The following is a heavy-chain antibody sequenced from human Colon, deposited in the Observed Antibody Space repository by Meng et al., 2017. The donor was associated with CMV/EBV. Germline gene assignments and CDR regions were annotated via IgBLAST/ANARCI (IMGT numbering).Heavy chain of an antibody. CDR3: AKDRDDFWSGYWGY. J-gene: IGHJ4*02. CDR2: ISSSSSYI. D-gene: IGHD3-3*01. CDR1: GFTFSSYS. V-gene: IGHV3-21*01. Sequence: GESLKISCAASGFTFSSYSMNWVRQAPGKGLEWVSSISSSSSYIYYADSVKGRFTISRDNAKNSLYLQMNSLRAEDTAVYYCAKDRDDFWSGYWGYWGQGTLVTVSS.